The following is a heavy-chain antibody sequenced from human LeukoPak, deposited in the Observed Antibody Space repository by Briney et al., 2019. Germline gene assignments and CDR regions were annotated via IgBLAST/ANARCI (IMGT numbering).Heavy chain of an antibody. CDR3: ARDRDCGGDCYVAFDM. Sequence: GRSLRLSCAASGFTFYDYAMHWVRQAPGKGLEWVSSISSTSSYIYYADSVKGRFTISRDNAKNSLYLQMNSLRAEDTAVYYCARDRDCGGDCYVAFDMWGQGTMVTVSS. D-gene: IGHD2-21*02. CDR2: ISSTSSYI. CDR1: GFTFYDYA. J-gene: IGHJ3*02. V-gene: IGHV3-21*01.